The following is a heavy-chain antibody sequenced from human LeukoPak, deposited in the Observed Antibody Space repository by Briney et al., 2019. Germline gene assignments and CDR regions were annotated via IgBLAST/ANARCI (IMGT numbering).Heavy chain of an antibody. V-gene: IGHV1-2*02. CDR2: INPNSGGT. J-gene: IGHJ4*02. D-gene: IGHD5-12*01. Sequence: ASVKVSCKASGGTFSSYAISWVRQAPGQGLEWMGWINPNSGGTNYAQKFQGRVTMTRETSISTAYMELSRLRSDDTAVYYCARGKGYSGYDRYYFDDWGQGTLVTVSS. CDR1: GGTFSSYA. CDR3: ARGKGYSGYDRYYFDD.